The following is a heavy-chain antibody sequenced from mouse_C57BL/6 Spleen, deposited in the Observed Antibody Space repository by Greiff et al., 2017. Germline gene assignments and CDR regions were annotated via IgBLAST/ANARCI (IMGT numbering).Heavy chain of an antibody. V-gene: IGHV1-82*01. Sequence: QVQLQQSGPELVKPGASVKISCKASGYAFSSSRMNWVKQRPGKGLEWIGRIYPGDGDTNYNGKFKGKATLTTDKSSSTAYMQLSSLTSEDSAVYFCAREGSYWGPGATLTVAS. CDR3: AREGSY. CDR2: IYPGDGDT. CDR1: GYAFSSSR. J-gene: IGHJ2*01.